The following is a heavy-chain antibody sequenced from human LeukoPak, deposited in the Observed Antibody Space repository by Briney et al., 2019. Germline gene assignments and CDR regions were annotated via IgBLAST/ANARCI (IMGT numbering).Heavy chain of an antibody. CDR1: GYTFTSYD. CDR3: ARRPSKKYYDILTGYYPFDY. J-gene: IGHJ4*02. D-gene: IGHD3-9*01. V-gene: IGHV1-8*01. Sequence: ASVKDSCKASGYTFTSYDINWVRQATGQGLEWMGWMNPNSGNTGYAQKFQGRVTMTRNTSISTAYMELSSLRSEDTAVYYCARRPSKKYYDILTGYYPFDYWGQGTLVTVSS. CDR2: MNPNSGNT.